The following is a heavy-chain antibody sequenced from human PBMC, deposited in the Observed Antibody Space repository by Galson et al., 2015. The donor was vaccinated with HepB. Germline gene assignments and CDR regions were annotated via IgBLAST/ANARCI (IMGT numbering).Heavy chain of an antibody. CDR3: WMIGTDFDY. Sequence: SLRLSCAASGFVFSRHGMHWAHQAPGKGLVWVAVVWYDGTKQYYSESVEGRFTISRDNSKNMVYLRMNSLRVEDTAVYYCWMIGTDFDYWGQGTLVTVSS. D-gene: IGHD2-21*01. V-gene: IGHV3-33*01. CDR2: VWYDGTKQ. J-gene: IGHJ4*02. CDR1: GFVFSRHG.